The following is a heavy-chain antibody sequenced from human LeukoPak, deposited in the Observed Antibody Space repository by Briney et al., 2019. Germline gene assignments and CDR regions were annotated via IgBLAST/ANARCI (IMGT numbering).Heavy chain of an antibody. CDR3: ARTMVRAIPGFDY. Sequence: ASEKVSCMASGYTFTSYDLNWVRQATGQGLECLGWMSPDSGRTCYARKFQGRVTMTRNTSTGTAYMELSSLTSEDTAVYYCARTMVRAIPGFDYWGQGTLVTVSS. CDR1: GYTFTSYD. D-gene: IGHD3-10*01. J-gene: IGHJ4*02. CDR2: MSPDSGRT. V-gene: IGHV1-8*01.